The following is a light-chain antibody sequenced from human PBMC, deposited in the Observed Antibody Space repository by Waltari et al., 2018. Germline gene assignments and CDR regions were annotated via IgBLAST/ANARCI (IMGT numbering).Light chain of an antibody. Sequence: EIVLTQSPGTLSLSPGERATLPCRASQSVGTYLAWYQQTPGQAPRRLIYGASNRAAGIPDRFSGSGSGTDFSLTISRLEPEDFAVYYCQKYECLPATFGQGTKVEIK. V-gene: IGKV3-20*01. CDR2: GAS. CDR1: QSVGTY. CDR3: QKYECLPAT. J-gene: IGKJ1*01.